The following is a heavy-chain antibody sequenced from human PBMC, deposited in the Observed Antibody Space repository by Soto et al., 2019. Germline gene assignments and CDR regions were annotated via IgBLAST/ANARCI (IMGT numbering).Heavy chain of an antibody. J-gene: IGHJ4*02. V-gene: IGHV3-72*01. Sequence: SLRLSGAGSGFTLSDHYIDWVRQAPGKGLEWVGRSRDKPQGYSTAYAASVKGRFTTSRDESKNSAYLQMNSLKTEDTAVYYCVRATYFSDSSGYTRCLDYWGQGTLVTVSS. D-gene: IGHD3-22*01. CDR1: GFTLSDHY. CDR3: VRATYFSDSSGYTRCLDY. CDR2: SRDKPQGYST.